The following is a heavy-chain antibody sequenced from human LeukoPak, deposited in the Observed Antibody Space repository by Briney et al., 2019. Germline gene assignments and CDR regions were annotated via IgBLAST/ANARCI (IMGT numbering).Heavy chain of an antibody. Sequence: PGGSLRLSCAASGFTFSSYGMHWVRQAPGKGLEWVAFIRYDGSNKYYADSVKGRFPISRDNSKNTLYLQMNSLRAEDTAVYYCARRSRAEVDYWGQGTLVTVSS. CDR2: IRYDGSNK. D-gene: IGHD1-14*01. CDR3: ARRSRAEVDY. CDR1: GFTFSSYG. V-gene: IGHV3-30*02. J-gene: IGHJ4*02.